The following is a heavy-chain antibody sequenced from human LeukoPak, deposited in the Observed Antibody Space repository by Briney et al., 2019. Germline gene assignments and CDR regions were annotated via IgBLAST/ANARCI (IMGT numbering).Heavy chain of an antibody. V-gene: IGHV1-2*02. CDR2: VNPNSGGT. D-gene: IGHD2-21*01. CDR1: GYTFTDYY. Sequence: GASVKVSCKASGYTFTDYYLLWVRQAPGQGLEWMGWVNPNSGGTDYAQRFQARVTMTRDTSISTAYMELSRLRSDDTAVYYCARGRRILVGDPNAGDFFDCWGHGTLVTVSS. CDR3: ARGRRILVGDPNAGDFFDC. J-gene: IGHJ4*01.